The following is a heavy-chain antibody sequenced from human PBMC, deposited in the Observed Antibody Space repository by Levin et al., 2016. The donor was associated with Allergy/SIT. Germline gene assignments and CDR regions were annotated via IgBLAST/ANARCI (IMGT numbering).Heavy chain of an antibody. D-gene: IGHD2-15*01. CDR1: GFSFSTHA. V-gene: IGHV3-73*01. CDR3: NTRGQIVEAVEGEDRQYLDL. J-gene: IGHJ2*01. CDR2: IRGEKNDYAT. Sequence: GESLKISCAASGFSFSTHAMTWVRQASGKGLEWVGRIRGEKNDYATSYSESVKGRFSISRDDSKKTTYLQMDSLRPEDTAIYYCNTRGQIVEAVEGEDRQYLDLWGRGTLVNV.